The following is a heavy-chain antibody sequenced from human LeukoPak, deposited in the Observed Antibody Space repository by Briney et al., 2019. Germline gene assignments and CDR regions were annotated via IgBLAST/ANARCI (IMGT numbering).Heavy chain of an antibody. J-gene: IGHJ6*02. V-gene: IGHV3-21*01. CDR3: ASGSPLETHTMDV. CDR2: ISSTNTYI. Sequence: GGSLRLCRAASGFSFSTYSMNWVRQAPGKGLEWVSSISSTNTYIKYADSLKGRFTISRDNAKNSLYLQMNSLRAEDTAVYYCASGSPLETHTMDVWGQGTTVTVSS. CDR1: GFSFSTYS. D-gene: IGHD3-3*01.